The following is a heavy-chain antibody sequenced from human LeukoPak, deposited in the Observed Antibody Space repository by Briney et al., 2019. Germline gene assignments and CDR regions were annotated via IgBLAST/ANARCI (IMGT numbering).Heavy chain of an antibody. Sequence: SETLSLTCTVSGGSISSYYWSWIRQPPGKGLEWIGYIYTSGSTNYNPSLKSRVTISVDTSKNQFSLKLSSVTAEDTAVYYCARQSVVPAARGYYYYYMDVWGKGTTVTVSS. D-gene: IGHD2-2*01. CDR3: ARQSVVPAARGYYYYYMDV. CDR2: IYTSGST. J-gene: IGHJ6*03. CDR1: GGSISSYY. V-gene: IGHV4-4*09.